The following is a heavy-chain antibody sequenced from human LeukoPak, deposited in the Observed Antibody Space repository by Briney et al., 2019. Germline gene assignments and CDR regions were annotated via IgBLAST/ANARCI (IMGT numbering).Heavy chain of an antibody. CDR3: ARLDEYSSSSRYYGMDV. J-gene: IGHJ6*02. CDR2: IIPIFGTA. Sequence: SVTVSCTASGGTFSSYAISWVRQAPGQGLEWMGGIIPIFGTANYAQKFQGRVTITADESTSTAYMELSSLRSEDTAAYYCARLDEYSSSSRYYGMDVWGQGTTVTVSS. D-gene: IGHD6-6*01. V-gene: IGHV1-69*13. CDR1: GGTFSSYA.